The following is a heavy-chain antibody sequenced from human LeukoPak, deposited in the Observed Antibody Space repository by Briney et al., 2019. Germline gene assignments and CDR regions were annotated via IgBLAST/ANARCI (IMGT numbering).Heavy chain of an antibody. V-gene: IGHV3-21*01. CDR3: GGPGASDYGMDV. J-gene: IGHJ6*02. D-gene: IGHD3-10*01. CDR1: GLTFSSYS. CDR2: ISSSSFYI. Sequence: SGGSLRLACLASGLTFSSYSMNWVRQAPGKGLEWVSSISSSSFYIYYADSVKGRFTISRDNANNSLYLQMNSLRAEDTAVYYCGGPGASDYGMDVWGQGTTVTVSS.